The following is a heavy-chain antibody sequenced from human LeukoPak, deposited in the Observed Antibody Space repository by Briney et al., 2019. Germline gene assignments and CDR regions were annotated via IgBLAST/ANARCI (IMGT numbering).Heavy chain of an antibody. D-gene: IGHD3-10*01. CDR2: ISAYNGNT. CDR1: GYTFTSYG. J-gene: IGHJ6*02. CDR3: ARDRGSMVRGVMGLGYYYYYGMDV. V-gene: IGHV1-18*01. Sequence: ASVKVSCKASGYTFTSYGVSWVRQAPGQGLEWMGWISAYNGNTNYAQKLQGRVTMTTDTSTSTAYMELRSLRSDDTAVYYCARDRGSMVRGVMGLGYYYYYGMDVWGQGTTVTVSS.